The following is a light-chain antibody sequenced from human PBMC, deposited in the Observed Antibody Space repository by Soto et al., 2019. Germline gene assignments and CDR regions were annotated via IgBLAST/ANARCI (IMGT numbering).Light chain of an antibody. Sequence: QSVLTQPASVSGSPGQSIAISCTGVRTDVDGFDYVSWYQQHPGQAPHLIIYDVYNRPSGVFHRFSGSKSGDTASLTISGLQAEDEAYYYCTSYTSSTPFYVFGTG. V-gene: IGLV2-14*03. CDR2: DVY. J-gene: IGLJ1*01. CDR1: RTDVDGFDY. CDR3: TSYTSSTPFYV.